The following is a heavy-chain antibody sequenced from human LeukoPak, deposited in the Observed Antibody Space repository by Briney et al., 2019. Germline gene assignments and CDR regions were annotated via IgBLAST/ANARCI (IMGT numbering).Heavy chain of an antibody. J-gene: IGHJ2*01. CDR1: GFTFSSYA. CDR3: AKHWANYYDSSGYKYFDL. CDR2: LSGTGGST. Sequence: GGSLRLSCAASGFTFSSYAMSWVRQAPGMGLEWVSTLSGTGGSTFYADSVKGRFTISRDNSKNTLYLQMNSLRAEDTAVFYCAKHWANYYDSSGYKYFDLWGRGTLVTVSS. V-gene: IGHV3-23*01. D-gene: IGHD3-22*01.